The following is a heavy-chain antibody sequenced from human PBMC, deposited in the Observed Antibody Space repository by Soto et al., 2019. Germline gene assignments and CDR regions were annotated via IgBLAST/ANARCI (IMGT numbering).Heavy chain of an antibody. D-gene: IGHD1-20*01. CDR2: IIPMFGTA. V-gene: IGHV1-69*06. CDR3: ARDPSKYNWNDWGAFDI. J-gene: IGHJ3*02. Sequence: GASVKVSCKGSGHTFSTYGISWVRQAPGHGLEWMGGIIPMFGTANYAQKFQGRVTFIADKSTNTVYMELSSLRPEDTALYYCARDPSKYNWNDWGAFDIWGQGTMVTVSS. CDR1: GHTFSTYG.